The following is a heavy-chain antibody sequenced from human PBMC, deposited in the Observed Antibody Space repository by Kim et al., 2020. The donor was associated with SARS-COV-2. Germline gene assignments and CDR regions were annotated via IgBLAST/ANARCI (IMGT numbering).Heavy chain of an antibody. V-gene: IGHV3-33*08. Sequence: GGSLRLSCAASGFTFSSYGMHWVRQAPGKGQEWVAVIWYDGSNKYYADSVKGRFTISRDNSKNTLYLQMNSLRAEDTAVYYCARDGGKRITIFGVVIPYWYFDLWGRGTLITVSS. CDR1: GFTFSSYG. CDR3: ARDGGKRITIFGVVIPYWYFDL. J-gene: IGHJ2*01. D-gene: IGHD3-3*01. CDR2: IWYDGSNK.